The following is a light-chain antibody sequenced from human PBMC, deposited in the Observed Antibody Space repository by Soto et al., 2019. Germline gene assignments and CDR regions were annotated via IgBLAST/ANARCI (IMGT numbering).Light chain of an antibody. CDR1: SSDVGAYNY. J-gene: IGLJ3*02. Sequence: QSALTQPPSASGSPGQSVTISCTGTSSDVGAYNYVSWYQQYPGKAPKLMIYEVSKRPSGVPDRFSGPKSGKTASLTVSGLPPEDEAAYHCTSYAGSNIGVFGGGTKLTVL. CDR2: EVS. V-gene: IGLV2-8*01. CDR3: TSYAGSNIGV.